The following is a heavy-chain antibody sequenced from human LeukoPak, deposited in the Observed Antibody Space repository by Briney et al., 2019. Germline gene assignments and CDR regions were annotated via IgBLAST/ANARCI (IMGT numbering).Heavy chain of an antibody. J-gene: IGHJ4*02. Sequence: SETLSLTCTVSGGSISSYYWSWIRQPPGKGPEWIGYIYYSGSTNYNPSLKSRVTISVDTSKNQFSLKLSSVTAADTAVYYCARDGDYSGYDSLDYWGQGTLVTVSS. CDR2: IYYSGST. D-gene: IGHD5-12*01. CDR1: GGSISSYY. CDR3: ARDGDYSGYDSLDY. V-gene: IGHV4-59*01.